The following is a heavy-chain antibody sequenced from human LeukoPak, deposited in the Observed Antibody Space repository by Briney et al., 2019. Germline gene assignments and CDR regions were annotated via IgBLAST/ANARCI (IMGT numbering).Heavy chain of an antibody. J-gene: IGHJ5*02. V-gene: IGHV4-34*01. Sequence: SETLSLTCTVYGGSFSGYYWSWIRQPPGKGLEWIGEINHSGSTNYNPSLKSRVTISVDTSKNQFSLKLSSVTAADTAVYYCARINWNSDPWGQGTLVTVSS. CDR2: INHSGST. CDR3: ARINWNSDP. CDR1: GGSFSGYY. D-gene: IGHD1-7*01.